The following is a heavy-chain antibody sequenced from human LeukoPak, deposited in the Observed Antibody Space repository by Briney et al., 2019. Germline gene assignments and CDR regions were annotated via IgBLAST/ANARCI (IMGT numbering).Heavy chain of an antibody. V-gene: IGHV3-53*01. Sequence: GESLRLSCAASGFTVNRGYMSWVRQSPGKGLEWVSVVYTDGRTFYADSVKGRFTISRDDSKNTVFLQMNSLRAEDTAIYFCTRGSPTVSAGYNWGRGTVVTVSS. CDR3: TRGSPTVSAGYN. CDR1: GFTVNRGY. CDR2: VYTDGRT. D-gene: IGHD1-1*01. J-gene: IGHJ4*02.